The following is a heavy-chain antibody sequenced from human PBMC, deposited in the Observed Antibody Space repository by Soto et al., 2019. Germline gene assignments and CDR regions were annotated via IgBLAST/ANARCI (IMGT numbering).Heavy chain of an antibody. CDR3: ARDWDIWGSYRPHFDY. CDR1: GYTFTSYG. D-gene: IGHD3-16*02. Sequence: ASVKVSCKASGYTFTSYGISWVRQAPGQGLEWMGWISAYNGNTNYAQKLQGRVTMTTDTSTSTAYMELRSLRSDDTAVYYCARDWDIWGSYRPHFDYWGQGTLVTVSS. J-gene: IGHJ4*02. V-gene: IGHV1-18*01. CDR2: ISAYNGNT.